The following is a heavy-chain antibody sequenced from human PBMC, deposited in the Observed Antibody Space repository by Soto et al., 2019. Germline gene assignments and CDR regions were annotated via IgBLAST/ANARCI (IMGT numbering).Heavy chain of an antibody. J-gene: IGHJ4*02. CDR3: ARDYCTSNSCYCDY. CDR1: GYTFTSYG. Sequence: ASVEVSCRASGYTFTSYGISWVRQAPGQGLEWMGWISPYNGNTNYAQNLKDRVTMTIVTSTTTAYMELRSLTSDDTAVYFCARDYCTSNSCYCDYWGQGTLVTVSS. D-gene: IGHD2-2*01. CDR2: ISPYNGNT. V-gene: IGHV1-18*01.